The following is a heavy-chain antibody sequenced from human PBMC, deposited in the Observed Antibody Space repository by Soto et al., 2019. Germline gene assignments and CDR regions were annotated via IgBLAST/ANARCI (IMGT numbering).Heavy chain of an antibody. V-gene: IGHV4-59*08. D-gene: IGHD1-1*01. CDR1: GGSISGYY. Sequence: QVQLQESGPGLVKPSETLSLTCTVSGGSISGYYWSWIRQPPGKGLEWIGYIYDSGTTNYNPSLKSRITIPVDTSNNQFSLKLTSVTAADTAVYYCVRGRWLQLPLDWGQGTLVTVSS. CDR2: IYDSGTT. CDR3: VRGRWLQLPLD. J-gene: IGHJ4*02.